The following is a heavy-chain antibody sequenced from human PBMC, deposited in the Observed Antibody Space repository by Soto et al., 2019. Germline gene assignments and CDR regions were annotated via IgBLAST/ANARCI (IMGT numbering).Heavy chain of an antibody. CDR3: ARGILQTYYFDY. V-gene: IGHV4-59*01. D-gene: IGHD3-9*01. J-gene: IGHJ4*02. Sequence: SETLSLTCTVSGGSISSYYWSWIRQPPGKGLEWIGYIYYSGSTNYNPSLKSRVTISVDTSKNQFSLKLSSVTAADTAVYYCARGILQTYYFDYWGQGTLVTVSS. CDR2: IYYSGST. CDR1: GGSISSYY.